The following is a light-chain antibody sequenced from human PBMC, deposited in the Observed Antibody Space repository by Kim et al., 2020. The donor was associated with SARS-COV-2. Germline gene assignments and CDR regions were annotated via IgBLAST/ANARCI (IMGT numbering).Light chain of an antibody. CDR1: QGINSW. Sequence: DIQMTQSPSSVSASVGDRVTITCRASQGINSWLAWYQQKPGKAPKFLISTASNLESGVPSRFSGSGSGTDFTLTISGLQPEEFATYYCQQANSVPITFGQGTRLEIK. J-gene: IGKJ5*01. CDR2: TAS. CDR3: QQANSVPIT. V-gene: IGKV1-12*01.